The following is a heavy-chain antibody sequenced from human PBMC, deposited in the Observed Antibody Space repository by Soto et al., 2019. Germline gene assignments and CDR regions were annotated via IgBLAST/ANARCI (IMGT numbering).Heavy chain of an antibody. V-gene: IGHV4-59*01. CDR2: IYYSGST. CDR1: GGSISSYY. CDR3: ARSGAWDDYYYMDV. J-gene: IGHJ6*03. D-gene: IGHD1-26*01. Sequence: QVQLQESGPGLVKPSETLSLTCTVSGGSISSYYWSWIRQPPGKGLEWIGYIYYSGSTNYNPSLKSRVTISVDTSKNQFSLKLSSVTAADTAVYYCARSGAWDDYYYMDVWGKGTTVTVSS.